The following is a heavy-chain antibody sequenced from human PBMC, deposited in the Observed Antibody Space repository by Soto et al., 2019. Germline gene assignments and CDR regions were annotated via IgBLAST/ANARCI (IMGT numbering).Heavy chain of an antibody. V-gene: IGHV3-30*18. CDR1: GFTFSSYG. Sequence: QVQLVESGGGVVQPGRSLRLSCAASGFTFSSYGMHWVRQAPGKGLEWVAVISYDGSNKYYADSVKGRFTISRDNSKNTLYLQMNSLRAEDTAVYYCAKDWVIYYGSGSYPFDYWGQGTLVTVSS. D-gene: IGHD3-10*01. J-gene: IGHJ4*02. CDR2: ISYDGSNK. CDR3: AKDWVIYYGSGSYPFDY.